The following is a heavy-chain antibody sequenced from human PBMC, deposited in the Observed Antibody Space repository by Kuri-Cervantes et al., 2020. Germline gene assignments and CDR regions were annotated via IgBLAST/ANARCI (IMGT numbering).Heavy chain of an antibody. CDR1: GFTFSSYN. V-gene: IGHV3-21*01. CDR3: AKDQDTAMVDDAFDI. CDR2: ISSSSSYI. D-gene: IGHD5-18*01. J-gene: IGHJ3*02. Sequence: GGSLRLSCAASGFTFSSYNMNWVRQAPGKGLEWVSSISSSSSYIYYADSVKGRFTISRDNSKNTLYLQMNSLRAEDTAVYYCAKDQDTAMVDDAFDIWGQGTMVTVSS.